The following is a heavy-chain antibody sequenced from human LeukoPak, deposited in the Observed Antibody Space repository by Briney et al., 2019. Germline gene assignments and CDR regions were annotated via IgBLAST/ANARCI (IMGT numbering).Heavy chain of an antibody. Sequence: SVKVSCKASGGTFSSYAISWVRQAPGQGLEWMGGIIPIFGTANYAQKFQGRVTITADESTSTAYMELSSLRSEDTAVYYCARLVGLLGDAFDIWGQGTMVTVYS. CDR1: GGTFSSYA. J-gene: IGHJ3*02. CDR2: IIPIFGTA. D-gene: IGHD1-26*01. V-gene: IGHV1-69*13. CDR3: ARLVGLLGDAFDI.